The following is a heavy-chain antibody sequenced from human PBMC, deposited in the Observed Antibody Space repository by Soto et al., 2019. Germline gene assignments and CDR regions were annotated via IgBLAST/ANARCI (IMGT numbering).Heavy chain of an antibody. CDR2: INPGGGSA. CDR3: ARDTSGWSLNGLDV. J-gene: IGHJ6*02. CDR1: GSAITRYF. D-gene: IGHD6-19*01. Sequence: QVDLVQSGAEVKKPGASVTISCNASGSAITRYFIHWVRQAPGRGLEWMGIINPGGGSASYAQKFQDRVTIDKDTSTGTVYMDLRSLRTEDTAVYYCARDTSGWSLNGLDVWGQGTTVNVSS. V-gene: IGHV1-46*01.